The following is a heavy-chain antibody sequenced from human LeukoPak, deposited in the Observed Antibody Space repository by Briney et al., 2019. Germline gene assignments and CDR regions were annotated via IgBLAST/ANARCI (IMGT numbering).Heavy chain of an antibody. CDR3: AREIALAGKTFDY. J-gene: IGHJ4*02. V-gene: IGHV1-46*01. CDR1: GYTFTSHY. D-gene: IGHD6-19*01. CDR2: INPSGGST. Sequence: ASGKVSCKTSGYTFTSHYMDWVRQAPGQRLEWMGAINPSGGSTNYAQKFQGRVTMTRDTSTSTVYMELSSLVSDDTAVYYCAREIALAGKTFDYWGQGILVTVSS.